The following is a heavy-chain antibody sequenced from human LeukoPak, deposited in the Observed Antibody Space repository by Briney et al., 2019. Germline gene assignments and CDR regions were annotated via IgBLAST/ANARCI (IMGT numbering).Heavy chain of an antibody. Sequence: PGGSLRLSCAASGFTFNNYGMHWVRQAPGKGLEWVAVIWYDGSNRYYADSVKGRFTISRDNSKNTLYLQANSLRADDTAVYYCARESIIAPAGTDFYYYGMDVWGQGTTVTVSS. J-gene: IGHJ6*02. D-gene: IGHD6-13*01. CDR1: GFTFNNYG. CDR2: IWYDGSNR. V-gene: IGHV3-33*01. CDR3: ARESIIAPAGTDFYYYGMDV.